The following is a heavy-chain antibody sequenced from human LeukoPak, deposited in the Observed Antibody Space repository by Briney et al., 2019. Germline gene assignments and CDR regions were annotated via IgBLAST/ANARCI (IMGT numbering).Heavy chain of an antibody. CDR1: GFTFTNYY. J-gene: IGHJ4*02. D-gene: IGHD2-8*02. CDR3: AREESGGYFDY. V-gene: IGHV1-46*01. CDR2: INPSGSST. Sequence: ASVKVSCKASGFTFTNYYMHWVRQAPGQGLEGMGLINPSGSSTNYAQKFRGRVTMTRDTSTTTVYMELSSLRSEDTAVYYCAREESGGYFDYGGQGTLVTVSS.